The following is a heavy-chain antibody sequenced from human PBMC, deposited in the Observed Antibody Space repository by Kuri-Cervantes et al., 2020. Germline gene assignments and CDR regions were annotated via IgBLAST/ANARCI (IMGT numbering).Heavy chain of an antibody. CDR3: AHRRLYSSSNGGAFDI. CDR2: IYWDDDK. J-gene: IGHJ3*02. Sequence: SGPTLVKPTQTLTLTCTFSGFSLSTSGVGVGWIRQPPGKALEWLALIYWDDDKRYSPSLKSRLTITKDTSKNQVVLTMTNMDPVDTATYYCAHRRLYSSSNGGAFDIWGQGTMVTVSS. CDR1: GFSLSTSGVG. V-gene: IGHV2-5*02. D-gene: IGHD6-6*01.